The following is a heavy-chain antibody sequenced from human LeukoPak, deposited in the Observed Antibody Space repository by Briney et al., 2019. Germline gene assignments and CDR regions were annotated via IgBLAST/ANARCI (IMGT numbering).Heavy chain of an antibody. D-gene: IGHD2-15*01. CDR3: ARRYCSGGSCYSERGAFDI. CDR2: ISYSGST. CDR1: GGSISSSIYY. Sequence: PSETLSLTCTVSGGSISSSIYYWAWIRQPPGKGLEWIGSISYSGSTYYNPSLKSRVTISVDTSKNQFSLKLSSVTAADTAVYYCARRYCSGGSCYSERGAFDIWGQGTMVTVSS. J-gene: IGHJ3*02. V-gene: IGHV4-39*07.